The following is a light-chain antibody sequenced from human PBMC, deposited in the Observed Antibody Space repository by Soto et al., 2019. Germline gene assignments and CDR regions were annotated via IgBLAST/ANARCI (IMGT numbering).Light chain of an antibody. CDR3: SSYTSSSTHV. Sequence: QSALTQPASVSGSPGQSITISCTGTSSDVGAYTFVSWYQQHPDKVPKLMIFDVSRRPSGVSDRFSGSKSGKTASLTISGLKPEDEADYYCSSYTSSSTHVFGSGTKLTVL. CDR2: DVS. V-gene: IGLV2-14*03. CDR1: SSDVGAYTF. J-gene: IGLJ1*01.